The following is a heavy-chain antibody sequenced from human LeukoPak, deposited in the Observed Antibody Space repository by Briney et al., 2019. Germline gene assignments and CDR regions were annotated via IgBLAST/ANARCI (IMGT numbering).Heavy chain of an antibody. CDR3: ARVDGDYRYYFDY. J-gene: IGHJ4*02. CDR1: GGSISNYH. Sequence: SETLSLTCTVSGGSISNYHWSWIRQPAGKGLEWIGRISSSGSTNYNPSLKSRVTVSVDMSKNQFSLKLSSVTAADTAVYYCARVDGDYRYYFDYWGQGTLVTVSS. D-gene: IGHD4-17*01. V-gene: IGHV4-4*07. CDR2: ISSSGST.